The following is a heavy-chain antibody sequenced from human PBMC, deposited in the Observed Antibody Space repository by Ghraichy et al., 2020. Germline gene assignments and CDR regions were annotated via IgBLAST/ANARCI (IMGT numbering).Heavy chain of an antibody. J-gene: IGHJ5*02. V-gene: IGHV3-21*01. Sequence: GESLNISCAASGFTFSSYSMNWVRQAPGKGLEWVSSISSSSSYIYYADSVKGRFTISRDNAKNSLYLQMNSLRAEDTAVYYCARDVGSSSLYNWFDPLGPGNPGHRLL. D-gene: IGHD6-13*01. CDR2: ISSSSSYI. CDR3: ARDVGSSSLYNWFDP. CDR1: GFTFSSYS.